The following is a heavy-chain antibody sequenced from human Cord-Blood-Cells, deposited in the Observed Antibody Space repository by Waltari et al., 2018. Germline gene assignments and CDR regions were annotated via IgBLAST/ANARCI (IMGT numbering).Heavy chain of an antibody. CDR2: SSGSGGST. D-gene: IGHD7-27*01. Sequence: EVQLLGPGGGLVQPGGSLRLSCVAPGSTFSSYALSWVRQAPGKWLEWVAVSSGSGGSTYDADSLKGRFTISRDNCKNTVYQQMNSLRAEDTAVDCGATGLPTNWGGDYWGQGTLFTVSS. CDR1: GSTFSSYA. J-gene: IGHJ4*02. CDR3: ATGLPTNWGGDY. V-gene: IGHV3-23*01.